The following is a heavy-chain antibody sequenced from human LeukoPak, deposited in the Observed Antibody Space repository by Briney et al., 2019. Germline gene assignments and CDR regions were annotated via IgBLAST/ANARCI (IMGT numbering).Heavy chain of an antibody. CDR1: GGSISSYY. J-gene: IGHJ4*01. CDR3: ERLWFGELGYFDY. D-gene: IGHD3-10*01. Sequence: PSETLSLTCTVSGGSISSYYWSWIRQPPGKGLEWIGYIYYSGSTNYNPSLKSRVTISVDTSKNQFSLKLSSVTAADTAVYDCERLWFGELGYFDYWGQGTLVTVSS. V-gene: IGHV4-59*01. CDR2: IYYSGST.